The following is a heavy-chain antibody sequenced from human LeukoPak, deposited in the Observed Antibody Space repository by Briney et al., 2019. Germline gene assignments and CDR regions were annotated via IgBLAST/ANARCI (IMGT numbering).Heavy chain of an antibody. CDR3: ARDKRTYYYDSSGSHDAFDI. CDR2: IYYSGST. Sequence: PSETLSLTCSVSSGSISGYYWSWIRQPPGKGLEWIGYIYYSGSTDYNPSLKSRVTISVDTSKNQFSLKLSSVTAADTAVYYCARDKRTYYYDSSGSHDAFDIWGQGTMVTVSS. J-gene: IGHJ3*02. CDR1: SGSISGYY. V-gene: IGHV4-59*01. D-gene: IGHD3-22*01.